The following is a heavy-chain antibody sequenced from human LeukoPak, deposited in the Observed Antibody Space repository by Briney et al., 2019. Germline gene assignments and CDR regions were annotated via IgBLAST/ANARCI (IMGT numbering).Heavy chain of an antibody. CDR2: INPSSGDT. J-gene: IGHJ4*02. CDR3: ARREYYYDSSGYYHLGY. V-gene: IGHV1-2*02. Sequence: ASVKVSCKASGYTFTGYYMHWVRQAPGQGLEWMGWINPSSGDTNYAQKFQGRVTMTRDTSISTAYLQWSSLKASDTAMYYCARREYYYDSSGYYHLGYWGQGTLVTVSS. D-gene: IGHD3-22*01. CDR1: GYTFTGYY.